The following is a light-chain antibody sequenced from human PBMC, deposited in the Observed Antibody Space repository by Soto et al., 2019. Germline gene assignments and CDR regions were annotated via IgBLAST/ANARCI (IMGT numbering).Light chain of an antibody. CDR3: QQRSNWPPIT. CDR1: QSVSSY. J-gene: IGKJ5*01. Sequence: EIVLTQSPATLSLSPGERATLSCRACQSVSSYLAWYQQKPGQAPRLLIYDASNRATGIPARFSGSGSGTDFTLTTSSLEHEDFVVYYCQQRSNWPPITFGQGTRLEIK. V-gene: IGKV3-11*01. CDR2: DAS.